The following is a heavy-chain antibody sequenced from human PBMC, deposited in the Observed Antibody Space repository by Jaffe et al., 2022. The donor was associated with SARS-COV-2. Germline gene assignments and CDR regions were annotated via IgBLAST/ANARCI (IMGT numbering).Heavy chain of an antibody. D-gene: IGHD3-22*01. V-gene: IGHV3-15*01. J-gene: IGHJ4*02. Sequence: EVQLVESGGGLVKPGGSLRLSCAASGFTFSNAWMSWVRQAPGKGLEWVGRIKSKTDGGTTDYAAPVKGRFTISRDDSKNTLYLQMNSLKTEDTAVYYCTTDPYQTIVVPYLDYWGQGTLVTVSS. CDR3: TTDPYQTIVVPYLDY. CDR2: IKSKTDGGTT. CDR1: GFTFSNAW.